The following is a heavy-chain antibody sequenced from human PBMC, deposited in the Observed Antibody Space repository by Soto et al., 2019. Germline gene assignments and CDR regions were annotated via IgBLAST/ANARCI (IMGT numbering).Heavy chain of an antibody. Sequence: GGSLRLSCAASGFTFSSYAMSWVRQAPGNGLEWVSAISGSGGSTYYADSVKGRFTISRDNSKNTLYLQMNSLRAEDTAVYYCAKYSDPVVVVAATRRRKGYYFDYWGQGTLVTVSS. V-gene: IGHV3-23*01. CDR2: ISGSGGST. D-gene: IGHD2-15*01. CDR1: GFTFSSYA. CDR3: AKYSDPVVVVAATRRRKGYYFDY. J-gene: IGHJ4*02.